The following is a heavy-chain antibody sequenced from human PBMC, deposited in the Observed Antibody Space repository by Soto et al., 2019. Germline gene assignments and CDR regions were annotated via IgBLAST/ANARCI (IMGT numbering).Heavy chain of an antibody. V-gene: IGHV3-21*01. CDR3: ARDVAEAGTSPFVDY. CDR2: ISSSSSYI. D-gene: IGHD6-13*01. Sequence: GGSLRLSCAASGFTFSSYSMNWVRQAPGKGLEWVSSISSSSSYIYYADSVKGRFTISRDNAKNSLYLQMNSLRAEDTAVYYCARDVAEAGTSPFVDYWGQGTLVTVSS. CDR1: GFTFSSYS. J-gene: IGHJ4*02.